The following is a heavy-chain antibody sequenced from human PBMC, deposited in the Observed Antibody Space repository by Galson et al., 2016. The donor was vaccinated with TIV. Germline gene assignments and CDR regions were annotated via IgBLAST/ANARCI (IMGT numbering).Heavy chain of an antibody. J-gene: IGHJ5*02. Sequence: SLRLSCATSGFTFSSYEMNWVRQAPGKGLEWVSYISNRGSMKLYADSVKGRFTISRDNAKNPLYLQMNSLRAEDTAVYYCARERSGNDFENWFDPWGQGTLVTVSS. CDR3: ARERSGNDFENWFDP. CDR2: ISNRGSMK. V-gene: IGHV3-48*03. CDR1: GFTFSSYE. D-gene: IGHD1-1*01.